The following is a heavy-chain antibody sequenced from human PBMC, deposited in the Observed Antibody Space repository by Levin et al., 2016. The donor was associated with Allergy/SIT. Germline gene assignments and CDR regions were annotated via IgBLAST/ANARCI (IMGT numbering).Heavy chain of an antibody. J-gene: IGHJ4*02. CDR2: IYYSGST. D-gene: IGHD3-3*01. Sequence: WIRQPPGKGLEWIGYIYYSGSTYYNPSLKSRVTISVDTSKNQFSLKLSSVTAADTAVYYCARARGAYYDFWSGYYHQYYFDYWGQGTLVTVSS. CDR3: ARARGAYYDFWSGYYHQYYFDY. V-gene: IGHV4-30-4*01.